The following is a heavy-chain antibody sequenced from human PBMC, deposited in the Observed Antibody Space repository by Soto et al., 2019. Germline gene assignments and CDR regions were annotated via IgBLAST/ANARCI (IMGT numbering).Heavy chain of an antibody. CDR1: GCSISWRC. CDR2: FCYTGST. CDR3: AKSHYDSSGYYIIDH. D-gene: IGHD3-22*01. V-gene: IGHV4-59*01. J-gene: IGHJ5*02. Sequence: EILSRTCTFSGCSISWRCWSWVRQSPGKGLEWIGYFCYTGSTNYNPSLKSRVTISVDRFKTQCSLKLTSVTAADTAVYYCAKSHYDSSGYYIIDHWGQGTLVTVSS.